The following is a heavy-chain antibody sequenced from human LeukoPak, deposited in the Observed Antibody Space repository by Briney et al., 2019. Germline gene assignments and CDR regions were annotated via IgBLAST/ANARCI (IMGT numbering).Heavy chain of an antibody. V-gene: IGHV5-51*01. CDR3: ARTPSESGYDVVEFDY. J-gene: IGHJ4*02. CDR2: IYPGDSDT. D-gene: IGHD5-12*01. Sequence: GESPKISRQGPGYSFNSYWIGWVRQLPGTGLEWMGIIYPGDSDTRYSPSFQGQVTISADKSISNAYLQWSGLKASDTAMCYCARTPSESGYDVVEFDYWGQGALVTVSS. CDR1: GYSFNSYW.